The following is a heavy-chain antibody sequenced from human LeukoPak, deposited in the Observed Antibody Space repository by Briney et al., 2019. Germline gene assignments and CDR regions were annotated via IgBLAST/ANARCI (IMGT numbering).Heavy chain of an antibody. V-gene: IGHV3-30*03. CDR2: ISYDGSNK. Sequence: PGGSLRLSCAASGFTFSSYGMHWVRQAPGKGLEWVAVISYDGSNKYYADSVKGRFTISRDNSKNTLYLQMNSLRAEDTAVYYCARELGYCSSTSCYRGYGMDVWGQGTTVTVSS. D-gene: IGHD2-2*01. CDR3: ARELGYCSSTSCYRGYGMDV. J-gene: IGHJ6*02. CDR1: GFTFSSYG.